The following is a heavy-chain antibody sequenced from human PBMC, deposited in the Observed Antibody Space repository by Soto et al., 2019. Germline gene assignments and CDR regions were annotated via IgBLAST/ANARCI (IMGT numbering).Heavy chain of an antibody. J-gene: IGHJ6*02. CDR2: ISYDGNNK. CDR1: GFTFSSYA. CDR3: ARDGESSSWYLGYYGMEV. D-gene: IGHD6-13*01. Sequence: PGGSLRLSCAASGFTFSSYAMHWVRQAPGKGLEWVAVISYDGNNKYYADSVKGRFTISRDNSKNTLYLQMNSLRAEDTAVYYCARDGESSSWYLGYYGMEVWGQGTTVNVSS. V-gene: IGHV3-30-3*01.